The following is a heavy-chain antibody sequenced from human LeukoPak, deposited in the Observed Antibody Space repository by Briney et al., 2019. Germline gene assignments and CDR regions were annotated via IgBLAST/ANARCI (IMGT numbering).Heavy chain of an antibody. CDR3: ARHRGRVRYFDWLPRHNWFDP. Sequence: PSEALSLTCSVSGGSIRSTTYYWGWIRQPPGKGLEWIGSLYYSGSTYYNPSLKSRVTISVDTSKNQFSLKLSSVTAADTAVYYCARHRGRVRYFDWLPRHNWFDPWGQGTLVTVSS. V-gene: IGHV4-39*01. CDR1: GGSIRSTTYY. CDR2: LYYSGST. D-gene: IGHD3-9*01. J-gene: IGHJ5*02.